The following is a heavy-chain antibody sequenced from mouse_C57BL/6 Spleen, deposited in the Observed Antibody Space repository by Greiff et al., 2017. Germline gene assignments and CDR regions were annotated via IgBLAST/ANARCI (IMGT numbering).Heavy chain of an antibody. J-gene: IGHJ2*01. V-gene: IGHV1-19*01. D-gene: IGHD2-5*01. CDR1: GYTFTDYY. Sequence: EVQLQQSGPVLVKPGASVKMSCKASGYTFTDYYMNWVKQSHGKSLEWIGVINPYNGGTSYNQKFKGKATLTVDKSSSTAYMELNSLTSEDSAVYYCARREYYSNPLLFDYWGQGTTLTVSS. CDR2: INPYNGGT. CDR3: ARREYYSNPLLFDY.